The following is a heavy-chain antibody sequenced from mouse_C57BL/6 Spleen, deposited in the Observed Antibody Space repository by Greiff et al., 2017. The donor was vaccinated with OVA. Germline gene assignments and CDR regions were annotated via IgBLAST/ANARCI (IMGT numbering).Heavy chain of an antibody. V-gene: IGHV5-4*01. CDR3: ARIYDGYYLDY. CDR1: GFTFSSYA. J-gene: IGHJ2*01. CDR2: ISDGGSYT. D-gene: IGHD2-3*01. Sequence: EVHLVESGGGLVKPGGSLKLSCAASGFTFSSYAMSWVRQTPEKRLEWVATISDGGSYTYYPDNVKGRFTISRDNAKNNLYLQMSHLKSEDTAMYYCARIYDGYYLDYWGQGTTLTVSS.